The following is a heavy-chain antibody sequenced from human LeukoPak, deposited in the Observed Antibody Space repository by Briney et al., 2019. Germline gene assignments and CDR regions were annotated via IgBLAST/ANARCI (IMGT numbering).Heavy chain of an antibody. CDR3: ARDPRITMVRAHLN. V-gene: IGHV1-2*02. J-gene: IGHJ4*02. CDR1: GYTFTGYY. Sequence: ASVKVSCKASGYTFTGYYMHWVRQAPGQGLEWMGWINPNSGGTNYAQKFQGRVTMTRDTSISTAYMELSSLRSEDTAVYYCARDPRITMVRAHLNWGQGTLVTVSS. CDR2: INPNSGGT. D-gene: IGHD3-10*01.